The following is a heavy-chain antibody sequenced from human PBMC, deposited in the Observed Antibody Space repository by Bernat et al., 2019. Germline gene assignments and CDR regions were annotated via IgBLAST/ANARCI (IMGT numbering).Heavy chain of an antibody. J-gene: IGHJ6*02. V-gene: IGHV1-18*01. CDR1: GYTFTSYG. Sequence: QVQLVQSGAEVKKPGASVKVSCKASGYTFTSYGISWVRQAPGQGLEWMGWISAYNGNTNYAQKLQGRVTMTPDTNTSTANMELRSQGTNDAAVCYWARVTQDGPNCYYGMAVWGQGTTVTVSS. CDR2: ISAYNGNT. CDR3: ARVTQDGPNCYYGMAV.